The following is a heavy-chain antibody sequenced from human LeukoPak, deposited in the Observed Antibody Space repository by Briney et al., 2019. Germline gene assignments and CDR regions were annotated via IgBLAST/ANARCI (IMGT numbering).Heavy chain of an antibody. V-gene: IGHV3-74*01. J-gene: IGHJ4*02. CDR2: IHSDGSRT. Sequence: AGGSLRLSCAASGFAFSDYWMHWVRQAPGKGLVWVSLIHSDGSRTNYADSVKGRFTISRDNAKNTLYLQMNSLSAEDTAVYYCARDRGYSSDYWGQGTLVTVSS. CDR3: ARDRGYSSDY. D-gene: IGHD6-13*01. CDR1: GFAFSDYW.